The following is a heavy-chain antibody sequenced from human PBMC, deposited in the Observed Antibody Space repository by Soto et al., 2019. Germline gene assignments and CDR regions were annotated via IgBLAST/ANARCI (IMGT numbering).Heavy chain of an antibody. V-gene: IGHV1-18*01. D-gene: IGHD6-19*01. Sequence: QVQLVQSGAEVKKPGASVKVSCKASGYTFTSYGISWVRQAPGQGLEWMGWISAYNGNTNYAQKHQGRVTMTTDTSTSTAYMELRSLRSDDTAVYYCARDSRQVAVAGIPDYFDYWGQGTLVTVSS. CDR2: ISAYNGNT. CDR3: ARDSRQVAVAGIPDYFDY. CDR1: GYTFTSYG. J-gene: IGHJ4*02.